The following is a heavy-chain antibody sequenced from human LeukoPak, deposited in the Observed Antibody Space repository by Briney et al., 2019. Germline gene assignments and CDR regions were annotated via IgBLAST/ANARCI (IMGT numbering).Heavy chain of an antibody. CDR3: ARRRYTSGQVDS. Sequence: SETLSLTCTVSGGSISSGGYYWSWIRQHPGEGLEWIGYIYYSGSTYYNPSLKSRVTISVDTSKNQFSLKLSSVTAADTAVYYCARRRYTSGQVDSWGQGTLVTVSS. D-gene: IGHD6-19*01. V-gene: IGHV4-31*03. CDR1: GGSISSGGYY. CDR2: IYYSGST. J-gene: IGHJ4*02.